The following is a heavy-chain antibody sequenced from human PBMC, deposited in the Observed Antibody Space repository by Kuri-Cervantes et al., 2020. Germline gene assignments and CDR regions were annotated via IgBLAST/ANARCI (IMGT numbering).Heavy chain of an antibody. CDR3: ARDRRAAVFDY. Sequence: ASVKVSCKASGYTFTSYYMHWVRQAPGQGLEWMGIINPSGGSTSYAQKFQGRVTMTRDTSTSTVYMELSSLRSDDTAVYYCARDRRAAVFDYWGQGTLVTVSS. CDR2: INPSGGST. V-gene: IGHV1-46*01. J-gene: IGHJ4*02. CDR1: GYTFTSYY. D-gene: IGHD6-13*01.